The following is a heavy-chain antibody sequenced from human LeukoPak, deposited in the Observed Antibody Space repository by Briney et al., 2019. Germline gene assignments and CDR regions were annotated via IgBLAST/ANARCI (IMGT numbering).Heavy chain of an antibody. J-gene: IGHJ5*02. CDR3: ASRYCSSTSCPEPTGFDP. V-gene: IGHV1-2*02. CDR2: INPNSGGT. CDR1: GYTFTRYY. D-gene: IGHD2-2*01. Sequence: ASVKVSCKASGYTFTRYYMHWVRQAPGQGLEWMGWINPNSGGTNYAQKFQGRVTMTRDTSISTAYMELSRLRSDDTAVYYCASRYCSSTSCPEPTGFDPWGQGTLVTVSS.